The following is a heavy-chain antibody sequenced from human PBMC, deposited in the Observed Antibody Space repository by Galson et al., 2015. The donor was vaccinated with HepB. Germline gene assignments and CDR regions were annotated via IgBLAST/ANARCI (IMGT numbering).Heavy chain of an antibody. D-gene: IGHD6-19*01. CDR1: GYTFTGYY. CDR2: INPNSGGT. CDR3: AREGEVGSGYAFDI. V-gene: IGHV1-2*05. J-gene: IGHJ3*02. Sequence: SVKVSCEASGYTFTGYYMHWVRQAPGQGLEWMGQINPNSGGTNYAQKFQGRVTMTRDTSISTAYMELSRLRSDDTVVYYCAREGEVGSGYAFDIWGQGTMVTVSS.